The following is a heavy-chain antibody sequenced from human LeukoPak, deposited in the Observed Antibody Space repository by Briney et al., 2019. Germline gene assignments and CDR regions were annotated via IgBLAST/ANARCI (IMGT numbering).Heavy chain of an antibody. Sequence: SETLSLTCTVSGGSISSYYWSWIRQSPGKGLEWIGYIYYSGSTKYNPSLKSRVTISVDTSKNQFSLKLSSVTAADTAVYYCARYYGSGSYFDYWGQGTLVTVSS. CDR3: ARYYGSGSYFDY. J-gene: IGHJ4*02. CDR2: IYYSGST. V-gene: IGHV4-59*01. D-gene: IGHD3-10*01. CDR1: GGSISSYY.